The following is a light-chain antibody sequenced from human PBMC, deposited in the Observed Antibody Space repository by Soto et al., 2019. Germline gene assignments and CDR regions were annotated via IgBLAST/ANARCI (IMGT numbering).Light chain of an antibody. CDR1: QSISSW. CDR2: DAS. J-gene: IGKJ1*01. CDR3: QQYNYFWA. V-gene: IGKV1-5*01. Sequence: DIQMTQSPSTLSASVGDRVTITCRASQSISSWLAWYQQKPGKAPKLLIYDASNLESGVPSRFSGGGSGTEFSLTIRSLQPDDVATYFCQQYNYFWAFGQGTRVEIK.